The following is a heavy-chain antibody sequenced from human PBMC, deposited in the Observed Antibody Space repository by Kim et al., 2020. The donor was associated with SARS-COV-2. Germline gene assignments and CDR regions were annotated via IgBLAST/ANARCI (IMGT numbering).Heavy chain of an antibody. D-gene: IGHD6-19*01. V-gene: IGHV3-33*01. CDR2: IWYDGGNK. CDR3: ARDSSHQWLEQGGSFDY. Sequence: GGSLRLSCAASGFTFSSYGMHWVRQAPGKGLEWVAVIWYDGGNKYYADSVKGRFTISRDNSKNTLYLQMNSLRAEDTAVYYCARDSSHQWLEQGGSFDYWGQGTLVTVSS. J-gene: IGHJ4*02. CDR1: GFTFSSYG.